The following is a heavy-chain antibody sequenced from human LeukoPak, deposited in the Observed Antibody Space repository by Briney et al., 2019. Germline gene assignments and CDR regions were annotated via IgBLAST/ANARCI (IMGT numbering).Heavy chain of an antibody. Sequence: PGGSLRLSCAASGFTFSSYAMSWVRQAPGKGLEWVSAISGSGGSTYYADSVKGRFTISRDNAKNSLYLQMNSLRAEDTAVYYCARDEYYYDSSGYYFPGGLHSWGQGTLVIVSS. CDR1: GFTFSSYA. J-gene: IGHJ4*02. D-gene: IGHD3-22*01. V-gene: IGHV3-23*01. CDR2: ISGSGGST. CDR3: ARDEYYYDSSGYYFPGGLHS.